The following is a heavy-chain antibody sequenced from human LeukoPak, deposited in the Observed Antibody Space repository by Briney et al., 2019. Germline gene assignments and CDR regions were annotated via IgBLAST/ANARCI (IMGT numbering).Heavy chain of an antibody. J-gene: IGHJ4*02. V-gene: IGHV4-61*01. CDR2: IYYSGST. Sequence: SETLSLTCTVSGGSISSSNYYWSWIRQPPGKGLEWIGYIYYSGSTNCNPSLKSRVTISVDTSKNQVSLKLSSVTAADTAVYYCARDYDFWSGINNWGQGTLVTVSS. D-gene: IGHD3-3*01. CDR3: ARDYDFWSGINN. CDR1: GGSISSSNYY.